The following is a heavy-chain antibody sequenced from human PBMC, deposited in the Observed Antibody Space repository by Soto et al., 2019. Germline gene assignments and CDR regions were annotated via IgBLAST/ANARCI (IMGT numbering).Heavy chain of an antibody. CDR2: IWGDGSKK. D-gene: IGHD2-15*01. J-gene: IGHJ4*02. CDR1: GSAFRTHG. V-gene: IGHV3-33*01. CDR3: ARGAVVAGDFDY. Sequence: GGSLRLSCAASGSAFRTHGMHWVRQAPGKGLEWVAVIWGDGSKKYYADSVKGRFTISKDNSKNTLFLQMNTLRAEDTAVYYCARGAVVAGDFDYWGQGTLVTVSS.